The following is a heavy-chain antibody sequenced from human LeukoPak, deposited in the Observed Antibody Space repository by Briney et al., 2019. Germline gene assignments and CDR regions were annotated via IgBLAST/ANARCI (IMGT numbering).Heavy chain of an antibody. CDR3: ARATQYSSGSHFDY. CDR1: GGSISSYY. CDR2: IYTSGST. V-gene: IGHV4-4*07. Sequence: SETLSLTCTVSGGSISSYYWSWIRQPAGKGLEWIGRIYTSGSTNYNPSLKSRVTMSVDTSKNQFSLKLSSVTAADTAMYYCARATQYSSGSHFDYWGQGTLVTVSS. D-gene: IGHD6-19*01. J-gene: IGHJ4*02.